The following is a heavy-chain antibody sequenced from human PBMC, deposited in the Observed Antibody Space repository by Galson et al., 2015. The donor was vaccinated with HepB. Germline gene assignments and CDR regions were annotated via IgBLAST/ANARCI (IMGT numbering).Heavy chain of an antibody. CDR1: GFTFRSYA. V-gene: IGHV3-30*18. D-gene: IGHD3-10*01. CDR3: AKCGLLLRIGETRAVEPGSFDS. J-gene: IGHJ4*02. CDR2: ISYDGSNE. Sequence: SLRLSCAASGFTFRSYAMHWVRQAPGKGLEWLAIISYDGSNEYFGDSVKGQFTISRDNSKNTVYLQMNSLRTEETAVYYCAKCGLLLRIGETRAVEPGSFDSWGQRTLVTVYS.